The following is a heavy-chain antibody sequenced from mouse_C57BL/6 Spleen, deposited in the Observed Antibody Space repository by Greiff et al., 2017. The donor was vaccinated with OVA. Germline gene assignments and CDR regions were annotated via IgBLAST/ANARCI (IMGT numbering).Heavy chain of an antibody. CDR3: ARSDYYGSSPHYFDY. CDR1: GSAFSSSW. V-gene: IGHV1-82*01. Sequence: VEPGASVQISCQASGSAFSSSWMNWVKQRPGKGLEWIGRIYPGDGDTNYNGKFKGKATLTADKSSSTAYMQLSSLTSEDSAVYFCARSDYYGSSPHYFDYWGQGTTLTVSS. D-gene: IGHD1-1*01. J-gene: IGHJ2*01. CDR2: IYPGDGDT.